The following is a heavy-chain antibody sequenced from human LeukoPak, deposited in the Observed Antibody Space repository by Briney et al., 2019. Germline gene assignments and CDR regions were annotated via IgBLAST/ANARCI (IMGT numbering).Heavy chain of an antibody. D-gene: IGHD2-21*01. J-gene: IGHJ3*02. V-gene: IGHV3-48*02. CDR3: VRDYSYAFDI. CDR1: GFIFTSYS. CDR2: MSSGTI. Sequence: GGSLRFSCAASGFIFTSYSMNWVRQAPGKGMEWVSHMSSGTISYADSVKGRFTISRDNAKNSLFLQMNSLRDEDTAVYYCVRDYSYAFDIWGQGTVVTVSS.